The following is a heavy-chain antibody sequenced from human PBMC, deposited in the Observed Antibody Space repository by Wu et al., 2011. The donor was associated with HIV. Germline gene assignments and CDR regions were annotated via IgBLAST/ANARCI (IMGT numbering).Heavy chain of an antibody. CDR3: ARQPNYMDV. V-gene: IGHV5-51*01. CDR2: IYPSDSDT. Sequence: VQLVQSGAEVKKPGESLRISCKGSGYNFTSYWVGWVRHMPGKGLEWMGFIYPSDSDTRYSPSFQGQVTMSADKSISTAYLQWDSLKASDTAIYYCARQPNYMDVWGKGTTVTVSS. CDR1: GYNFTSYW. J-gene: IGHJ6*03.